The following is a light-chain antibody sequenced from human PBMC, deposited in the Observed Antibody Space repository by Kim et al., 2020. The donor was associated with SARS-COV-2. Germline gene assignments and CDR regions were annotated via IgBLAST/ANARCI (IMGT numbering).Light chain of an antibody. Sequence: DTISSTVTSSNTRSCYNVHWYQLLPDTAPKLLFSGNRNRPSGFPVRFSGSKSGTLASLAIAVLQAEDEVDYYCQSYDNSQSSSYVFGTGT. CDR3: QSYDNSQSSSYV. CDR1: SSNTRSCYN. V-gene: IGLV1-40*01. J-gene: IGLJ1*01. CDR2: GNR.